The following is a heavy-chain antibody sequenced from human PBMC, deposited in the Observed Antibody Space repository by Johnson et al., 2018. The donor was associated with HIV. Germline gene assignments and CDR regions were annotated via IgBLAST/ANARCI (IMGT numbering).Heavy chain of an antibody. CDR1: GLSFSRYG. CDR2: IRYDGSNK. J-gene: IGHJ3*02. CDR3: AKLRSVSYAVDAFDI. Sequence: QVQLVESGGGLVQPGRSLRLSSAASGLSFSRYGMEWVRPAPGKGLEWVEFIRYDGSNKYYADSVKGRFTISKDNSKTTLYLQMNSLRAEDTAVYYCAKLRSVSYAVDAFDIWGQGTMVTVSS. V-gene: IGHV3-30*02. D-gene: IGHD1-26*01.